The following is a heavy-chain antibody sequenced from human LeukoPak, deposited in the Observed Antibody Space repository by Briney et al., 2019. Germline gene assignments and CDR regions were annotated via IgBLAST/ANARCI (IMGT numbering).Heavy chain of an antibody. CDR2: ISSSGSTI. CDR3: ARPLRYFDWSMDV. D-gene: IGHD3-9*01. CDR1: GFTFSDYY. J-gene: IGHJ6*02. Sequence: GGSLRLSCAASGFTFSDYYMSLIRQAPGKGLEWVSYISSSGSTIYYADSVKGRFTISRDNAKNSLYLQMNSLRAEDTAAYYCARPLRYFDWSMDVWGQGTTVTVSS. V-gene: IGHV3-11*01.